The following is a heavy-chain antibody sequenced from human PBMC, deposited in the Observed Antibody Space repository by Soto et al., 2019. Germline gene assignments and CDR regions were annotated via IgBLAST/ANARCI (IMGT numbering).Heavy chain of an antibody. CDR1: GGSISSGGYY. CDR3: ARTYYYGSGSYYTTYNWFDP. V-gene: IGHV4-61*08. D-gene: IGHD3-10*01. CDR2: IHYSGTT. Sequence: SETLSLTCTVSGGSISSGGYYWSWIRQHPGKGLEWIGYIHYSGTTYYNPSLKSRVTISLDTSKNQFSLRLSSVTAADTAVYYCARTYYYGSGSYYTTYNWFDPWGQGTLVTVSS. J-gene: IGHJ5*02.